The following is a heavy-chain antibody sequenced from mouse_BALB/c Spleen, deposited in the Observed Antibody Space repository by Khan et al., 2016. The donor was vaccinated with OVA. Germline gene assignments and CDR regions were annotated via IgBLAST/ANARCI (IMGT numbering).Heavy chain of an antibody. CDR3: AGSGGNYGAMDY. CDR2: INPSSGYT. V-gene: IGHV1-4*01. Sequence: QVQLQQSGAELARPGASVKMSCKASGYTFTTYTIHWVKQRPGQGLEWIGYINPSSGYTNSNQKFKDKATLTADKYSSTAQMQLNSLTSEDSAVYYCAGSGGNYGAMDYWGQGTSVTVSS. CDR1: GYTFTTYT. D-gene: IGHD2-1*01. J-gene: IGHJ4*01.